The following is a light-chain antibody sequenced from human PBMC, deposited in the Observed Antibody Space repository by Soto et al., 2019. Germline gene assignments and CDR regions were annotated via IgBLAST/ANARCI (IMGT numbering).Light chain of an antibody. CDR1: SSNIGAGYD. V-gene: IGLV1-40*01. CDR3: QSYDNSLSGSWV. Sequence: QSVLTQPPSVSGAPGQRVTISCTGSSSNIGAGYDVHWYQQLPGTAPKPLIYGNSNRPSGVPDRFSGSKSGTSASLAITGLQAEDEADYYCQSYDNSLSGSWVFGGGTKLTV. CDR2: GNS. J-gene: IGLJ2*01.